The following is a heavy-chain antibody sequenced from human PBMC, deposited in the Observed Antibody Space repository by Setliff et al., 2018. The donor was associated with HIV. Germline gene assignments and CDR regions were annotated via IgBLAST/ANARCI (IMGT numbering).Heavy chain of an antibody. CDR1: GYSISSGYY. CDR3: ARHGYGDYAYLAL. V-gene: IGHV4-38-2*01. J-gene: IGHJ4*02. Sequence: ASETLSLTCAVSGYSISSGYYWGWIRQPPGKGLEWIGSIFYTGSTSYNPSLKSRVTISVDTSKNQFSLKVSSVTAADTAVYYCARHGYGDYAYLALWGQGTLVTVSS. D-gene: IGHD4-17*01. CDR2: IFYTGST.